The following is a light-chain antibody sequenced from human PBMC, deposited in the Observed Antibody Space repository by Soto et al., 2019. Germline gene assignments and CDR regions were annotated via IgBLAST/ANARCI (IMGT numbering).Light chain of an antibody. Sequence: QSALTQPASVSGSPGQSITISCTGTSSDVGGYNYVSWYQQHPVKAPKLMIYDVSNRPSGVSNRFSGSKSGNTASLTISGLQAADEADYYCSSYTSSNTYVFGTGTKVTVL. CDR1: SSDVGGYNY. J-gene: IGLJ1*01. CDR3: SSYTSSNTYV. V-gene: IGLV2-14*01. CDR2: DVS.